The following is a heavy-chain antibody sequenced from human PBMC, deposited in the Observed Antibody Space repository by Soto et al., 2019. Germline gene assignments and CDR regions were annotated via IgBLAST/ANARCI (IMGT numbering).Heavy chain of an antibody. Sequence: QVQLQESGPGLVKPSQTLSLTCNVSGASLNTGGSFWSWIRHQPGKGLEWIGYIYYIGTTDYNPSLKSRLTISLDASKKQFSLSLSSVTVADTAVYYCARERVIGDGGAMDVWGQGTTVTVSS. CDR1: GASLNTGGSF. CDR2: IYYIGTT. CDR3: ARERVIGDGGAMDV. J-gene: IGHJ6*02. V-gene: IGHV4-31*03. D-gene: IGHD3-16*01.